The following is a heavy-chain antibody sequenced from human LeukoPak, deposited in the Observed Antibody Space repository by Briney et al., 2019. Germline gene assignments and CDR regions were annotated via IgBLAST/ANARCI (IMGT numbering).Heavy chain of an antibody. D-gene: IGHD1-26*01. CDR2: IGDTGRST. Sequence: PGGSLRLSCAASGFTFSRHAMSWVRQAPGKGLEWVSGIGDTGRSTFYADSVKGRFTISRDNSRNTLYLQMNSLRGDDTALYYCAKVSASYYVDYFDYWGQGALVTVSS. J-gene: IGHJ4*02. V-gene: IGHV3-23*01. CDR1: GFTFSRHA. CDR3: AKVSASYYVDYFDY.